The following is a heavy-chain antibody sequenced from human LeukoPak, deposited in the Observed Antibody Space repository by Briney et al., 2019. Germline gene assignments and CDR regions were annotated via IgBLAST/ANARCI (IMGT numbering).Heavy chain of an antibody. CDR3: AKNFSMMVF. J-gene: IGHJ4*02. Sequence: GGSLRLSCAASGFVFRENDMNWVRQAPGKGLEWVSGIRGYDGYTDYADSVRGRFTISRDNSRDTLFLEMSNLRIEDTAIYYCAKNFSMMVFWGPGTQVTVSS. D-gene: IGHD3-22*01. V-gene: IGHV3-23*01. CDR2: IRGYDGYT. CDR1: GFVFREND.